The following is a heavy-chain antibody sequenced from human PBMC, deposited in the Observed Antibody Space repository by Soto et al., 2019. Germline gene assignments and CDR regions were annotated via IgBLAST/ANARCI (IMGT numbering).Heavy chain of an antibody. Sequence: QVQLVQSGAEVREPGSSVKVSCKASGDSFSNFDISWVRQAPGQGLEWMGGITPVFGRPNYAQNFKGRVSITADESTGTAFMGLTSLRSEDTAVYYCATKSCRGGSCYSWRFDNWGQGTLITVSS. D-gene: IGHD2-15*01. CDR3: ATKSCRGGSCYSWRFDN. CDR1: GDSFSNFD. J-gene: IGHJ5*02. V-gene: IGHV1-69*01. CDR2: ITPVFGRP.